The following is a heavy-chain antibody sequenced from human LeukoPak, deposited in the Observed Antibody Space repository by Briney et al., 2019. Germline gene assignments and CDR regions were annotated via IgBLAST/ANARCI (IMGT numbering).Heavy chain of an antibody. CDR1: EYTFTGYY. Sequence: ASVKVSCKASEYTFTGYYMHWVRQAPGQGLEWMGWINPNSGGTNYAQKFQGRVTMTRDTSISTAYMELSRLRSDDTAVYYCARVSGYCSGGSCYSSAFDIWGQGTMVTVSS. V-gene: IGHV1-2*02. CDR3: ARVSGYCSGGSCYSSAFDI. D-gene: IGHD2-15*01. CDR2: INPNSGGT. J-gene: IGHJ3*02.